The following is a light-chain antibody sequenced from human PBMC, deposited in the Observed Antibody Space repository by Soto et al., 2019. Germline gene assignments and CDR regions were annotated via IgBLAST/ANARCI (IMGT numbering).Light chain of an antibody. V-gene: IGKV1-5*03. Sequence: DIQMTQSPSILSASVGDRVTITCRASQSISSWLAWYQQKPGKAPKLLIYKASGLESGVPSRFSGSGSGTDFTLTINSLQPDDFATYYCQQYNSYSPLTFGGGTKVDIK. CDR2: KAS. CDR3: QQYNSYSPLT. J-gene: IGKJ4*01. CDR1: QSISSW.